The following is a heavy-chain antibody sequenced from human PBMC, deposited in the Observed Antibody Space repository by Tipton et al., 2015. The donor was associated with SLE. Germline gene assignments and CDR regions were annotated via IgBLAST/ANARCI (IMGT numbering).Heavy chain of an antibody. J-gene: IGHJ4*02. Sequence: QLVQSGGGLVHPGGSLRLSCAASAFTFSSFEMNWVRQTPGKGLEWVSYISSSGSGSSMYYADSVKGRFTISRDNAKNSLFLQMNSVRAEDPGVYYCAKARQWYSYGYRGFDYWGQGTLVTVSS. CDR3: AKARQWYSYGYRGFDY. V-gene: IGHV3-48*03. CDR1: AFTFSSFE. CDR2: ISSSGSGSSM. D-gene: IGHD5-18*01.